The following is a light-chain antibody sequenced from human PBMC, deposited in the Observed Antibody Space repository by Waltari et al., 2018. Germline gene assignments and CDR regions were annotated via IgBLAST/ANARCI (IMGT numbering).Light chain of an antibody. Sequence: IQMTQSPPSLSASVGDEVTITCRASQDIRNALGWYQQKPGKAPKLLIYAASRLQRGVPARCSGSGAGRDFTLTISSVQPEDFATYYCLQDDTDPLTFGGGTKVDIK. CDR3: LQDDTDPLT. V-gene: IGKV1-6*01. CDR2: AAS. J-gene: IGKJ4*01. CDR1: QDIRNA.